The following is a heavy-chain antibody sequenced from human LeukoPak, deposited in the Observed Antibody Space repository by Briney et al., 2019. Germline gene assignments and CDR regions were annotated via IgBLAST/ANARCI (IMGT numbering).Heavy chain of an antibody. CDR3: ARKWLFDY. CDR2: ISSSSSTI. V-gene: IGHV3-48*01. Sequence: GGSLRLSCAASGFTFSSYSMNWVRQAPGKGLEWVSYISSSSSTIYYADSVKGRFTISRDNAKNSLYLQMNSLRAEDTAVYYCARKWLFDYWGQGTLVTVSS. CDR1: GFTFSSYS. D-gene: IGHD3-22*01. J-gene: IGHJ4*02.